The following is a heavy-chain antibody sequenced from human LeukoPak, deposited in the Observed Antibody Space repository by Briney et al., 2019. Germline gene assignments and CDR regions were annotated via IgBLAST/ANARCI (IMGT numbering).Heavy chain of an antibody. CDR1: GFTFSSYA. V-gene: IGHV3-30-3*01. CDR3: ARARPYYYDSSGYYLDYFDY. D-gene: IGHD3-22*01. J-gene: IGHJ4*02. Sequence: PGGSLRLSCAASGFTFSSYAMHWVRQAPGKGLEWVAVISYDGSNKYYADSVKGRFTISRDNAKNSLYLQMNSLRAEDTAVYYCARARPYYYDSSGYYLDYFDYWGQGTLVTVSS. CDR2: ISYDGSNK.